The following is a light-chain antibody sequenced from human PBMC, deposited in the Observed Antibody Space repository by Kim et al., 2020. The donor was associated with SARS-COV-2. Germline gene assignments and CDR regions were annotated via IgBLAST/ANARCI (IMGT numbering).Light chain of an antibody. CDR2: ETS. CDR3: RQFVDSSYT. V-gene: IGKV3-20*01. J-gene: IGKJ2*01. CDR1: QSVASSF. Sequence: EIVLTQSPGTLALSPGERATLSCRASQSVASSFLAWYQQKPGQAPTRLIYETSTRATGIPDRFSGSGSGTDFTLTISGLEPEDFAVYYCRQFVDSSYTFGRGTKVDIK.